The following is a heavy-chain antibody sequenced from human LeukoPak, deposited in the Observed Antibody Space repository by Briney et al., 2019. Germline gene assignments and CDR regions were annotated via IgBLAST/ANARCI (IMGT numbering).Heavy chain of an antibody. D-gene: IGHD2-15*01. J-gene: IGHJ4*02. V-gene: IGHV3-73*01. Sequence: GGSLRLSCAASGFTFSDSLIHWVRQASGKGLEWVGRIRSKTNNYATAYAASLNGRVTISKDDSTNTAYLQMNSLKTEDTAVYYCTRQDCSGGPCSFVDYWGQATLVSVSS. CDR2: IRSKTNNYAT. CDR1: GFTFSDSL. CDR3: TRQDCSGGPCSFVDY.